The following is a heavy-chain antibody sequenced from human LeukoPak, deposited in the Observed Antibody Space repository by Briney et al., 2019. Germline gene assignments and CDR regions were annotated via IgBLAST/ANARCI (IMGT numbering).Heavy chain of an antibody. CDR2: ISAYNGNT. Sequence: ASVKVSCTASGYTFTSYGISWVRQAPGQGLEWMGWISAYNGNTNYAQKLQGRVTMTTDTSTSTAYMELRSLRSDDTAVYYCARDPLVVVAAAYYYYYGMDVWGQGTTVTVSS. CDR1: GYTFTSYG. V-gene: IGHV1-18*01. CDR3: ARDPLVVVAAAYYYYYGMDV. J-gene: IGHJ6*02. D-gene: IGHD2-15*01.